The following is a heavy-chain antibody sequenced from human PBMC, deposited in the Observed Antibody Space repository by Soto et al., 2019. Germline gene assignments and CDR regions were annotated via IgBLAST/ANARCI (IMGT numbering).Heavy chain of an antibody. Sequence: QVQLVQSGAEVKKPGASVKVSCKASGYTFTSYDINWVRQATGQGLEWMGWMNPNSGNTGYAQKFQGRVTMTRNTSITTAYKELSSLRSEDTAVYYCARWPDGYYYYGMDAWGQGTTVTVSS. V-gene: IGHV1-8*01. CDR1: GYTFTSYD. CDR3: ARWPDGYYYYGMDA. J-gene: IGHJ6*02. CDR2: MNPNSGNT.